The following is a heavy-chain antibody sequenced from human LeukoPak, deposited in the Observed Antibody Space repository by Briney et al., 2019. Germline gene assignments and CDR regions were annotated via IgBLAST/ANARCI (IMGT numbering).Heavy chain of an antibody. V-gene: IGHV4-39*01. CDR2: IYYRGNT. J-gene: IGHJ4*02. CDR1: GGSITDTTYF. Sequence: SETLSLTCGVSGGSITDTTYFWGWIRQPPGMGMEWLGSIYYRGNTYYSPPLKSRVTLFVDTSKNQFSLKLTSVTAAYTAIYYRARRKVAAEIDYWGQGTLVTVSS. CDR3: ARRKVAAEIDY. D-gene: IGHD6-13*01.